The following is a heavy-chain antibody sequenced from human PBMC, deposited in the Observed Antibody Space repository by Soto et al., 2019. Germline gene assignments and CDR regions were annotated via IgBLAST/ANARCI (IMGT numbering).Heavy chain of an antibody. CDR1: GFTFSSYG. J-gene: IGHJ6*02. V-gene: IGHV3-30*18. CDR2: ISYDGSNK. CDR3: AKGVVPADNFPYYYGMDV. D-gene: IGHD2-2*01. Sequence: QVQLVESGGGVVQPGRSLRLSCAASGFTFSSYGMHWVRQAPGKGLEWVAVISYDGSNKYYADSVKGRFTISRDNSKNTLYLQMNSLRAEDTAVYYCAKGVVPADNFPYYYGMDVWGQGTKVTVSS.